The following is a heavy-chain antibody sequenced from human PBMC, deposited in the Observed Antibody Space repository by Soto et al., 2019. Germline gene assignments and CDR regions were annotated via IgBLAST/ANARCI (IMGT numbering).Heavy chain of an antibody. V-gene: IGHV4-39*01. Sequence: PSETLSLTCSVSGGSITSSSYYWGWIRQPPGKGLEWIAAIYYSGSIYHNPSLKSRVTMSIDTSKDQFSLKMSSVTAADTAVYYCARLLHYNSGYYYFASWGRGTLVTVSS. J-gene: IGHJ4*02. CDR3: ARLLHYNSGYYYFAS. CDR1: GGSITSSSYY. CDR2: IYYSGSI. D-gene: IGHD6-25*01.